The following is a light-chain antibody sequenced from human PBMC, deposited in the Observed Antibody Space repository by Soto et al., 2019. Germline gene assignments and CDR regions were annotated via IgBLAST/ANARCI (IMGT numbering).Light chain of an antibody. V-gene: IGLV2-8*01. J-gene: IGLJ1*01. CDR2: DVT. CDR1: ISDICGYNS. CDR3: SSYTDRKNLV. Sequence: QSALTQPSSASGSSGRSLTISCTGTISDICGYNSVSWYQQHPGKAPKVMIYDVTKRPSGVPDRFPGSKYGNTASLTVSALQAEDEADYCCSSYTDRKNLVFGTGPTVTV.